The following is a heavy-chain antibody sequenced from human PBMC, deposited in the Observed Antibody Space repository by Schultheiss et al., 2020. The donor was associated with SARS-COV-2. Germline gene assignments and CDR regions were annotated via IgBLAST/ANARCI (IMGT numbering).Heavy chain of an antibody. CDR3: ARGGGSYSDY. V-gene: IGHV4-34*01. Sequence: SETLSLTCAVYGGSFSGYYWSWIRQPPGKGLEWIGSIYYSGSTFYTPSLKSRVTISVDTSKNQFSLKLSSVTAADTAVYYCARGGGSYSDYWGQGTLVTVSS. D-gene: IGHD1-26*01. CDR1: GGSFSGYY. J-gene: IGHJ4*02. CDR2: IYYSGST.